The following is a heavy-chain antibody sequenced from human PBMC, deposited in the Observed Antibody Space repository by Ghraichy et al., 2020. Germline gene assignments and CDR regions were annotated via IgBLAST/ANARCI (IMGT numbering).Heavy chain of an antibody. V-gene: IGHV3-30-3*01. Sequence: GSLRLSCAASGFTFSSYAMHWVRQAPGKGLEWVAVISYDGSNKYYADSVKGRFTISRDNSKNTLYLQMNSLRAEDTAVYYCARGQGYLDAFDIWGQGTMVTVSS. CDR2: ISYDGSNK. J-gene: IGHJ3*02. D-gene: IGHD2-2*01. CDR1: GFTFSSYA. CDR3: ARGQGYLDAFDI.